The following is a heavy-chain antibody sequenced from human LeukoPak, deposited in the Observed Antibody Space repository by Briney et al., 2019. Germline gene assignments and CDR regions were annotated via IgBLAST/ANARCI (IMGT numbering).Heavy chain of an antibody. CDR3: ARDYKYAFDN. CDR2: IGIDSGNT. D-gene: IGHD5-24*01. CDR1: GFTFSDC. Sequence: GGSLRLSCAASGFTFSDCMNWVRQAPGKGLEWISYIGIDSGNTNYADSVKGRFTISGDKAKNSLYLQMNCLRVEDTAVYYCARDYKYAFDNWGQGTLVTVSS. V-gene: IGHV3-48*01. J-gene: IGHJ4*02.